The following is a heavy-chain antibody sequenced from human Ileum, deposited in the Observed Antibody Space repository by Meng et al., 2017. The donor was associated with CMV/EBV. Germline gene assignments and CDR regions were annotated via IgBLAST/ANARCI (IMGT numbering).Heavy chain of an antibody. Sequence: GESLKISCAASGFTFNDYEMIGVRQAPGGGLDWLSYIDGSGNDIHYADSVRGRFTVSRDNARNSLLLQMSSLRAEDSGVYYCVRDGRAGVWGAYRRFDFWGQGTLVTVSS. V-gene: IGHV3-48*03. CDR3: VRDGRAGVWGAYRRFDF. CDR1: GFTFNDYE. J-gene: IGHJ4*02. D-gene: IGHD3-16*01. CDR2: IDGSGNDI.